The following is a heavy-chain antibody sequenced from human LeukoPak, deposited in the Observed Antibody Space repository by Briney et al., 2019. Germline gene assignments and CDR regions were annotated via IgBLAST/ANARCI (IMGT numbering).Heavy chain of an antibody. CDR1: GGSISSDTYY. CDR3: ARDQTGWYAFDI. J-gene: IGHJ3*02. D-gene: IGHD6-19*01. Sequence: SETLSLTCTVSGGSISSDTYYWSWIRQHPGKGLEWIGYIYYSVSTYYNPSLRSRVTISVDTSKNQFSLKLSSVNAADTAVYYCARDQTGWYAFDIWGQGTMVTVSS. V-gene: IGHV4-31*03. CDR2: IYYSVST.